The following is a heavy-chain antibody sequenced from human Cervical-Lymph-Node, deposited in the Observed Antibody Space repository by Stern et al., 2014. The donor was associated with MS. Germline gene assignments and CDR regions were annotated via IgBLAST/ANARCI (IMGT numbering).Heavy chain of an antibody. Sequence: HVKLVQSGAEVQKPGSSVKVSCKSSGGISWVRQAPGQGLEWMGGVIPYVGTSNYAQKFQGRVTITADTSTNTTYLHLSRLTSADTAVYYCARGSGDNWFGPWGQGTLVTVSS. CDR1: GG. D-gene: IGHD3-10*01. J-gene: IGHJ5*02. V-gene: IGHV1-69*06. CDR3: ARGSGDNWFGP. CDR2: VIPYVGTS.